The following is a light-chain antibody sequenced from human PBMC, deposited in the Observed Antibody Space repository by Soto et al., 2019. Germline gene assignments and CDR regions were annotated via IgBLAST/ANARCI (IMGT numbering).Light chain of an antibody. CDR3: QQYGTSPLT. Sequence: EIVLTQSPGTLSLSPGERAPLSCRASQSVSSSSLAWYQQKPGQAPRLLIYGASSRATGIPDRFSGSGSGTDFTLTISRLEPEDFAVYYCQQYGTSPLTFGQGTKVEIK. CDR2: GAS. CDR1: QSVSSSS. V-gene: IGKV3-20*01. J-gene: IGKJ1*01.